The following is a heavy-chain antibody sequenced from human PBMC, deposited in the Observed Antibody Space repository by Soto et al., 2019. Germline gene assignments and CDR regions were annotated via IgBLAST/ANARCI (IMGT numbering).Heavy chain of an antibody. Sequence: VQLVESGGGVVQPGTSLRLSCAASGFTFTNYGMHWVRQAPGKGLEWVGRIKSETDGATTDYAAPVKGRFTISRADSTNTLYLHMNSLKTEDTAVYYCTRTILQWFGESDWGQGTLVTVSS. V-gene: IGHV3-15*01. CDR1: GFTFTNYG. CDR3: TRTILQWFGESD. CDR2: IKSETDGATT. J-gene: IGHJ4*02. D-gene: IGHD3-10*01.